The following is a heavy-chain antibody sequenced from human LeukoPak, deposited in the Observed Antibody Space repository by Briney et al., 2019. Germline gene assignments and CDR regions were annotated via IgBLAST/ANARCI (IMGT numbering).Heavy chain of an antibody. J-gene: IGHJ6*03. CDR2: IKEDGSEK. CDR3: ARGSLYCSSTNCYDYYYMDV. CDR1: GFTFSNYW. Sequence: GGSLRLSCAASGFTFSNYWVSWVRQAPGKGLEWVANIKEDGSEKYYVDSVKGRFTISRDNAKNSVYLQMNSLRAEDTAVYYCARGSLYCSSTNCYDYYYMDVWGTGTTVTVSS. V-gene: IGHV3-7*01. D-gene: IGHD2-2*01.